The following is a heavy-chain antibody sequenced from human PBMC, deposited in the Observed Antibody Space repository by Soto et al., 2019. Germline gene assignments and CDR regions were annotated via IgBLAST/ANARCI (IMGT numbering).Heavy chain of an antibody. Sequence: SETLSLTCTVSGGSISSGGYYWSWIRQHPGKGLEWIGYIYYSGSTYYNPSLKSRVTISVDTSKNQFSLKLSSVTAADTAVYYCARVVAARAYYFDYWGQGTLVTVSS. V-gene: IGHV4-31*03. J-gene: IGHJ4*02. CDR3: ARVVAARAYYFDY. CDR2: IYYSGST. D-gene: IGHD2-15*01. CDR1: GGSISSGGYY.